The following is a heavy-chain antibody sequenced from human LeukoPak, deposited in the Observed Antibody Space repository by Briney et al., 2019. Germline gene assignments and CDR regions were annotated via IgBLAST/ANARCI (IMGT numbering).Heavy chain of an antibody. Sequence: SQTLSLTCTVSGRPISSGNYYWTWIRQPPGGGPEWICYLYQTGYHFYNPSLRSRVTLSVDTSRNQFSLKLNSVTAADTAVYFCARDRDFDSSGYDLDGGPLTLEYWGQGSLVTVSS. D-gene: IGHD3-22*01. CDR3: ARDRDFDSSGYDLDGGPLTLEY. CDR2: LYQTGYH. J-gene: IGHJ4*02. V-gene: IGHV4-30-4*08. CDR1: GRPISSGNYY.